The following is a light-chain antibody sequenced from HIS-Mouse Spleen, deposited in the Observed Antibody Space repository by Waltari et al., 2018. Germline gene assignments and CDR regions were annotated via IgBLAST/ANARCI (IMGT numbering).Light chain of an antibody. Sequence: QSALTQPRSVSGSPGQSVTISCTGTSSDVGGYNYVSWYQQHTGKAPNLMIYDVSKRPSGVPDRFSGSKSGNTASLTISGLQAEDEADYYCCSYAGSYTYVFGTGTKVTVL. CDR2: DVS. CDR1: SSDVGGYNY. V-gene: IGLV2-11*01. CDR3: CSYAGSYTYV. J-gene: IGLJ1*01.